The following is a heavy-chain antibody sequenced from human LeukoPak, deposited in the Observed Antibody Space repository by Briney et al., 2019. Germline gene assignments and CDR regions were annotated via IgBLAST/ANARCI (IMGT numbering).Heavy chain of an antibody. CDR3: AKDWGFTMIVLDDDAFDI. D-gene: IGHD3-22*01. J-gene: IGHJ3*02. CDR2: ISYDGSNK. Sequence: PGGSLRLSCAASGFTFSSYGMHWVRQAPGKGLEWVAVISYDGSNKYYADSVKGRFTISRDNSKNTLYLQMNSLRAEDTAVYYCAKDWGFTMIVLDDDAFDIWGQGTMVTVSS. V-gene: IGHV3-30*18. CDR1: GFTFSSYG.